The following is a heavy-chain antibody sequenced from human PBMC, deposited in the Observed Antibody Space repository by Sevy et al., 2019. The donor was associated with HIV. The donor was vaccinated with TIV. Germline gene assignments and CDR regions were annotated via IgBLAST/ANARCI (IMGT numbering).Heavy chain of an antibody. CDR3: ARAPSGRQGPGQYFHH. Sequence: GASVKVSCKTFGYTFTSYGISWVRQAPGQGLEWMGWISTYNGDTNSAQKLQGRVTMTTDTSTSPAYMELRSLRSDDTAVYYCARAPSGRQGPGQYFHHWGQGTLVTVSS. CDR2: ISTYNGDT. J-gene: IGHJ1*01. CDR1: GYTFTSYG. V-gene: IGHV1-18*01. D-gene: IGHD1-26*01.